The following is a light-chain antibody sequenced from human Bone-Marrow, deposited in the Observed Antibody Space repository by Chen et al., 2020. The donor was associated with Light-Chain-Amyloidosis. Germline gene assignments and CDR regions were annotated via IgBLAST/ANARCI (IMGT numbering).Light chain of an antibody. Sequence: HFALPQPASVSGPPGQPIPFPCIGTSSDIGVNNYVSWYQQHPGKAPKLILYDVTNRPSGVSHRFSGSKSGDTASLTISGLQTEDDAVYYCNSYGSDYSLVVFGGGTKLTVL. V-gene: IGLV2-14*01. CDR3: NSYGSDYSLVV. CDR2: DVT. CDR1: SSDIGVNNY. J-gene: IGLJ2*01.